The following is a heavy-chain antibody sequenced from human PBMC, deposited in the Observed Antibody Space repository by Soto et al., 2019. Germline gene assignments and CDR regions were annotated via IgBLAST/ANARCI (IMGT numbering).Heavy chain of an antibody. CDR2: INTDNGKT. V-gene: IGHV1-3*04. CDR3: ARAGNCTSDTCFSGWLDP. D-gene: IGHD2-15*01. CDR1: GYSFTNYS. Sequence: QVQLVQSGAEVKKPGASVKVSCKASGYSFTNYSMHWVRQAPGQRLEWMGWINTDNGKTRDSQRFQDRVTLTRDTSANTAYMELSGLTIEDTAVYYCARAGNCTSDTCFSGWLDPWGQGTLVTVSS. J-gene: IGHJ5*02.